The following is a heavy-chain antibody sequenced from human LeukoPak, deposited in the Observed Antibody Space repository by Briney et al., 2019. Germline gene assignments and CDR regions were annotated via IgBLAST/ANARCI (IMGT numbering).Heavy chain of an antibody. CDR1: GGTFSSYA. V-gene: IGHV1-69*13. D-gene: IGHD3-22*01. J-gene: IGHJ5*02. CDR2: IIPIFGTA. CDR3: ARSSYYYDSSGYRNWFDP. Sequence: ASVKVSCKASGGTFSSYAISWVRQAPGQGLEWMGGIIPIFGTANYAQKFQGRVTITADESTSTAYMELSSLRSEDTAVYYCARSSYYYDSSGYRNWFDPWGQEPWSPSPQ.